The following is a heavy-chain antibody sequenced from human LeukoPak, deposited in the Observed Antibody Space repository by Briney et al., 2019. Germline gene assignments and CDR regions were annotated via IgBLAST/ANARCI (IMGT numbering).Heavy chain of an antibody. CDR3: VVVVEPPDSDGFDV. V-gene: IGHV3-74*01. Sequence: GGSLRLSCAASGFTFGNSWVHWVRQAPGKGLVWVSLINADGSTTTYADSVKGRFTISRDNARNTLSLQMNSLTIEDAAVYYCVVVVEPPDSDGFDVWGQGTMITISS. CDR2: INADGSTT. J-gene: IGHJ3*01. D-gene: IGHD1-14*01. CDR1: GFTFGNSW.